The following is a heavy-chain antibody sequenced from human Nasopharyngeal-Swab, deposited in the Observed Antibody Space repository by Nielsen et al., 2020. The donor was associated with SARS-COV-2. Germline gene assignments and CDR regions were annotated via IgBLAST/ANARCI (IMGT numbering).Heavy chain of an antibody. Sequence: ASVKVSCKASGYSFRSYGINWVRQAPGQGLEWMGWISVYNADTNYAQNLQGRVSMATDTYTNTAYMELRSLRSDDTAVYYCARDIEEWLVVPSLSFDYWGQGTLVTVSS. CDR3: ARDIEEWLVVPSLSFDY. J-gene: IGHJ4*02. D-gene: IGHD3-3*01. CDR2: ISVYNADT. CDR1: GYSFRSYG. V-gene: IGHV1-18*01.